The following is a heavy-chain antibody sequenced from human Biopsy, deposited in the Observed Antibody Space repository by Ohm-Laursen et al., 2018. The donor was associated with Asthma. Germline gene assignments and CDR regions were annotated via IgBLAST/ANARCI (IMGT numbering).Heavy chain of an antibody. CDR2: HDHEEGGT. CDR3: ASDFPKDYVRYNFQF. CDR1: GYSLTDLS. J-gene: IGHJ4*02. D-gene: IGHD4-17*01. V-gene: IGHV1-24*01. Sequence: VSVKVSCKLSGYSLTDLSMHWVRQAPGQGLEWMGGHDHEEGGTVNARRFQGRVTMTEDTSTDTAYMELSSLSSDDTAVYYCASDFPKDYVRYNFQFWGQGTLVTASS.